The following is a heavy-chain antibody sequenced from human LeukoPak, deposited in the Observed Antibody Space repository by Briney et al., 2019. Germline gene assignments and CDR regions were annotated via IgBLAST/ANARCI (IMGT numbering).Heavy chain of an antibody. CDR2: IYDSGST. J-gene: IGHJ6*03. V-gene: IGHV4-39*02. CDR1: GGSISSSSYY. D-gene: IGHD6-6*01. CDR3: AREREEAAARPGYYYYYMDV. Sequence: PSETLSLTCTVSGGSISSSSYYWGWLRQPRGKGLERIASIYDSGSTYYNPSLKSRVTISVDTCKNQFSLKLSSVTAADTAVYYCAREREEAAARPGYYYYYMDVWGKGTTVTVSS.